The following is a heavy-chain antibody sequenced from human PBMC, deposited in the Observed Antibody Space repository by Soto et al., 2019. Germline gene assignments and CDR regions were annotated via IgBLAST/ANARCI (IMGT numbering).Heavy chain of an antibody. CDR1: GRSFRGYY. CDR3: ARRRRGAAAGFWSWFDP. J-gene: IGHJ5*02. Sequence: SETLSLTCAVHGRSFRGYYWSWIRQPPGKWLEWIGEINHSGSTNYNPSLKSRVTISVDTSKNQFSLKLSSVTAADTAVYYCARRRRGAAAGFWSWFDPWGQGTLVTVSS. CDR2: INHSGST. D-gene: IGHD6-13*01. V-gene: IGHV4-34*01.